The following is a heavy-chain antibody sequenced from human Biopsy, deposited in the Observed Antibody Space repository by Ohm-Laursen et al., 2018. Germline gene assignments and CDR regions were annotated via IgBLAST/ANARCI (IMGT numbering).Heavy chain of an antibody. D-gene: IGHD2/OR15-2a*01. CDR1: GGSISNYY. CDR2: VYYSGTT. V-gene: IGHV4-59*01. Sequence: SETLSLTCTVSGGSISNYYWSWIRQPAGKGLEWIGYVYYSGTTTYNPSLRSRVTISVDTSMNQISLRLQSVTAADTAIYYCTRATNSTGWPYYYFYGMDIWGQGTTVTVSS. J-gene: IGHJ6*02. CDR3: TRATNSTGWPYYYFYGMDI.